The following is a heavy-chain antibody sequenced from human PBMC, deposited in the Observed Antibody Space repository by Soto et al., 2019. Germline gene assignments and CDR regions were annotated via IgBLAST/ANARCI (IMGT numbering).Heavy chain of an antibody. CDR1: GYIFSANY. CDR2: INPKSGGT. J-gene: IGHJ6*02. V-gene: IGHV1-2*04. CDR3: ARGDSTDCSNGVCSFFYNHDMDV. D-gene: IGHD2-8*01. Sequence: GASVKVSCKASGYIFSANYIHWVRQAPGQGLEWLGWINPKSGGTSTAQKFQGWVTMTTDTSISTASMELTRLTSDDTAIYYCARGDSTDCSNGVCSFFYNHDMDVWGQGTTVTVSS.